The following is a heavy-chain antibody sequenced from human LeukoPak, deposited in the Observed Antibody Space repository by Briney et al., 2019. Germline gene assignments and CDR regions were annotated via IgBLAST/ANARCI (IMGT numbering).Heavy chain of an antibody. CDR3: ARDQRIEERLVDY. J-gene: IGHJ4*02. CDR1: GFTVSSNY. V-gene: IGHV3-53*01. CDR2: IYSGGST. D-gene: IGHD2-15*01. Sequence: GGSLRLSCAASGFTVSSNYMSWVRQAPGKGLGWVSVIYSGGSTYYADSVKGRFTISRDNSKNTLYLRMNSPRAEDTAVYYCARDQRIEERLVDYWGQGTLVTVSS.